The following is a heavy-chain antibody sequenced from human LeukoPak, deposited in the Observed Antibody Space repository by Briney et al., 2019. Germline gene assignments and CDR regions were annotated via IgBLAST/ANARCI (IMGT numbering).Heavy chain of an antibody. CDR1: GGSFSTYY. CDR2: FYYSGST. D-gene: IGHD5-12*01. Sequence: SETLSLTCTVTGGSFSTYYWSWIRQPPGKGLEWIGHFYYSGSTTYNPSLKSRVTISVDTSKNQFSLKLTSVTAADTAVYYCVRGSGWLLDYWGQGTLVTVSS. V-gene: IGHV4-59*01. J-gene: IGHJ4*02. CDR3: VRGSGWLLDY.